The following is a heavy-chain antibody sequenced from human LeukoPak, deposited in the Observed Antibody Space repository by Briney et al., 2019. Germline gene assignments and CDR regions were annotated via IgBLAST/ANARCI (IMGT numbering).Heavy chain of an antibody. Sequence: SETLSLTCTVSAGSISSSNYYWGWIRQPPGKGLEWIGSIYYSGRTYYNPSLKSRVTISVDTSKKQFSLKLSSVTAADTAVYYCARGRPDGSGSYYKFDPWGQGTLVTVSS. CDR2: IYYSGRT. CDR1: AGSISSSNYY. CDR3: ARGRPDGSGSYYKFDP. V-gene: IGHV4-39*01. D-gene: IGHD3-10*01. J-gene: IGHJ5*02.